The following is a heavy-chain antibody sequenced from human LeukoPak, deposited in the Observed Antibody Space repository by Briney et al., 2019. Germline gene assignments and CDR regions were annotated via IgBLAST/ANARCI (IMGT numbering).Heavy chain of an antibody. Sequence: GSLRLSCAASGFTLSSYAMHWVRQATGKGLEWVAVISYDGSNKYYADSVKGRFTISRDNSKNTLYLQMNSLRAEDTAVYYCARGSYGFGYWGQGTLVTVSS. CDR3: ARGSYGFGY. CDR2: ISYDGSNK. D-gene: IGHD5-18*01. J-gene: IGHJ4*02. V-gene: IGHV3-30-3*01. CDR1: GFTLSSYA.